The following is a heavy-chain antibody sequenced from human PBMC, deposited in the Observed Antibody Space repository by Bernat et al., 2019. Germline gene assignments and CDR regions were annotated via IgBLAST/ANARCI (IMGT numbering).Heavy chain of an antibody. CDR3: ARDHKWLAVYGLDV. CDR2: ISAHSGNT. D-gene: IGHD6-19*01. CDR1: GYTFINYD. V-gene: IGHV1-18*01. Sequence: QGQLVQSGPEVKRPGASVRVSCKASGYTFINYDITWVRQAPGKGLEWMGWISAHSGNTNYGQKFQGRVTMTTDTSTNTAYMELRSLRPNDTAVYYCARDHKWLAVYGLDVWGQGTAVSVSS. J-gene: IGHJ6*02.